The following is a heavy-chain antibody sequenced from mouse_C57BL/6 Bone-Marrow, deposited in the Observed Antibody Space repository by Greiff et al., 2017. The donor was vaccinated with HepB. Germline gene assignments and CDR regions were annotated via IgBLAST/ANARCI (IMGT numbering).Heavy chain of an antibody. V-gene: IGHV5-17*01. Sequence: EVQLQESGGGLVKPGGSLKLSCAASGFTFSDYGMHWVRQAPEKGLEWVAYISSGSSTIYYADTVKGRFTISRDNAKNTLFLQMTSLRSEDTAMYYCARGYYGSSYDFDYWGQGTTLTVSS. CDR3: ARGYYGSSYDFDY. CDR2: ISSGSSTI. J-gene: IGHJ2*01. CDR1: GFTFSDYG. D-gene: IGHD1-1*01.